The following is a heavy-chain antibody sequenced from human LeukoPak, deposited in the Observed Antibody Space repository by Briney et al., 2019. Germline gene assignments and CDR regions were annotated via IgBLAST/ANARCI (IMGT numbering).Heavy chain of an antibody. CDR2: IYPSDSDT. Sequence: GESLKISCKGSGYNFATYWIDWVRQMPGKGLEWVGIIYPSDSDTRYCPSFQGQVTISADKSISTAYLQWSSLKASDTAIYYCARRYGHGLGVWGQGTTVTVSS. V-gene: IGHV5-51*01. CDR3: ARRYGHGLGV. CDR1: GYNFATYW. J-gene: IGHJ6*02. D-gene: IGHD4-17*01.